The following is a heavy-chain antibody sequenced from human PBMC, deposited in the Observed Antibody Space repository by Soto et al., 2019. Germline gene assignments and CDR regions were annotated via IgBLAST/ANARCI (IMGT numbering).Heavy chain of an antibody. Sequence: VASVKVSCKTSGYTFTSHHMHWVRQAPGRGLEWMGIIDPDGGSTTYPQKFRGRVTMTSDTSTTTLYMEMSSLRPEDTAVYYCARDLDYYDDSAYYVANSWFDPWGQGTPVTVSS. D-gene: IGHD3-22*01. CDR3: ARDLDYYDDSAYYVANSWFDP. CDR2: IDPDGGST. J-gene: IGHJ5*02. V-gene: IGHV1-46*01. CDR1: GYTFTSHH.